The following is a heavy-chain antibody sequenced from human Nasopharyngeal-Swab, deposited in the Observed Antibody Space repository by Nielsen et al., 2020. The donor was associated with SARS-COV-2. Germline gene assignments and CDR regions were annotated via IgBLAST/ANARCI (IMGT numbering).Heavy chain of an antibody. CDR2: ISNNSGT. CDR1: AVSITSQY. Sequence: SETLSLTCTVSAVSITSQYWSWIRQPPGKGLEWIGYISNNSGTSYNPSLKSRVTMFMDTSKNQFSLRLRSVTAADTAVYYCAKEGATGWFDPWGQGTLVTVSS. J-gene: IGHJ5*02. CDR3: AKEGATGWFDP. V-gene: IGHV4-59*11.